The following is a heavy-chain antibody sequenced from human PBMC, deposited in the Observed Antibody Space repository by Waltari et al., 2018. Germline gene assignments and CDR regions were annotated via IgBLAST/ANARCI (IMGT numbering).Heavy chain of an antibody. CDR3: AKREIGYAFDI. J-gene: IGHJ3*02. V-gene: IGHV1-69*12. CDR2: VIPIFGTP. D-gene: IGHD1-26*01. Sequence: QVQLVQSGAEVKQPGASVKVPCKASGGTFGTYAITWGRQAPGQGLEWMGGVIPIFGTPNYAPKFQGRVTVSADPSTSTAYLEVRRLISEDTAVYYCAKREIGYAFDIWGHGTMVTVSS. CDR1: GGTFGTYA.